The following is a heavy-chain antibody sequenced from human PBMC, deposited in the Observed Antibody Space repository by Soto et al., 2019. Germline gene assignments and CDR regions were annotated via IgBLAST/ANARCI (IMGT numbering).Heavy chain of an antibody. CDR1: GFTFSSYW. Sequence: EVQLVESGGGLVQPGGSLRLSCAASGFTFSSYWMSWVRQAPGTGLEWVANIKQDGSEKYYVDSVKGRFTISRDNAKNSLYLQMNSLRAEDTAVYYCARVGDFWSGYYSSWGQGTLVTVSS. CDR2: IKQDGSEK. J-gene: IGHJ4*02. V-gene: IGHV3-7*01. D-gene: IGHD3-3*01. CDR3: ARVGDFWSGYYSS.